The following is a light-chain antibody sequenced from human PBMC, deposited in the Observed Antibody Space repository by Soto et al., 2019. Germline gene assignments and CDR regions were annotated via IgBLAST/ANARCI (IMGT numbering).Light chain of an antibody. Sequence: EIVMTQSPATLSVSPGERATLSCRASQSVSSNLAWYQQKPGQAPRLLIYGTYIRATSIPARFSGSGSGTEFTLTISSLQSEDFAVYYCQQYNNWPPLTFGGGTKVEIK. CDR3: QQYNNWPPLT. V-gene: IGKV3D-15*01. CDR1: QSVSSN. CDR2: GTY. J-gene: IGKJ4*01.